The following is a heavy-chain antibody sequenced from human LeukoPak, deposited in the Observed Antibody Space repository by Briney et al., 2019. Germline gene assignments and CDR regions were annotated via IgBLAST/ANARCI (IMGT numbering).Heavy chain of an antibody. CDR3: ARSYYDILTGYYPLDY. D-gene: IGHD3-9*01. V-gene: IGHV1-18*01. Sequence: ASVKVSCKDSGYTFTSYGISWVRQAPGQGLEWMGWISAYNGNTNYAQKLQGRVTMTTDTSTSTAYMELRSLRSDDTAVYYCARSYYDILTGYYPLDYWGQGTLVTVSS. J-gene: IGHJ4*02. CDR2: ISAYNGNT. CDR1: GYTFTSYG.